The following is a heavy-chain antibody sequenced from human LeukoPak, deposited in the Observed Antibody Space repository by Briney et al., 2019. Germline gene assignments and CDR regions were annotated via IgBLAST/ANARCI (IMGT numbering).Heavy chain of an antibody. CDR3: TKARYSDNWSGQD. CDR1: GFTFSSYA. CDR2: ITNSGGST. J-gene: IGHJ4*02. D-gene: IGHD1-20*01. V-gene: IGHV3-23*01. Sequence: PGGSLRLSCAASGFTFSSYAMTWVRQAPGKGLEWVSGITNSGGSTFYADFVKGRITIFRDNSRNTLYLQMNSLRAEDAAVYYCTKARYSDNWSGQDWGRGNLVTVSA.